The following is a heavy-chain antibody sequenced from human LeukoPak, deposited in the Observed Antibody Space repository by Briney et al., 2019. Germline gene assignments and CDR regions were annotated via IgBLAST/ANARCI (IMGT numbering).Heavy chain of an antibody. J-gene: IGHJ4*02. CDR1: GGSISSYY. CDR3: ARHAVRFCSGGSCYPSYFFDY. CDR2: IYTSGST. D-gene: IGHD2-15*01. V-gene: IGHV4-4*09. Sequence: PSETLSLTCSVSGGSISSYYWSWIRQPPGNGLEWIGYIYTSGSTSYNPSLKSRVSISVDTAKNQFSLKLSSVTAADTAVYYCARHAVRFCSGGSCYPSYFFDYWGQGILVTVSS.